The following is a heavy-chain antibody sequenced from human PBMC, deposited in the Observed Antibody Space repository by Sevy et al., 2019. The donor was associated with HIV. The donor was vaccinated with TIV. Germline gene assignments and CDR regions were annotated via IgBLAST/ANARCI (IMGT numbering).Heavy chain of an antibody. V-gene: IGHV3-15*01. CDR1: GFTFSNAW. CDR2: IKSKTDGGTT. CDR3: TTDNDRNDGVDY. J-gene: IGHJ4*02. D-gene: IGHD1-1*01. Sequence: GGSLRLSCAASGFTFSNAWMSWVRQAPGKGLEWVGRIKSKTDGGTTDYAAPVKGRFTISRDDSKNTLYLQMNSLKTEDTAVYYCTTDNDRNDGVDYRGQGTLVTVSS.